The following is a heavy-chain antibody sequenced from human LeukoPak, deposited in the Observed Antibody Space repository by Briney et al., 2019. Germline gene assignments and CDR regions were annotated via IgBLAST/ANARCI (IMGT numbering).Heavy chain of an antibody. CDR3: VREGPRGLAFDI. V-gene: IGHV3-23*01. CDR1: GFTFRSHD. Sequence: GGSLRLSCAASGFTFRSHDMSWVRQARGKGLEWVSGISASGGSTFYADSVKGRFTISRDNSKNTLYLQMKGLRVEDTAVYYCVREGPRGLAFDIWGQGTMVTVSS. J-gene: IGHJ3*02. CDR2: ISASGGST. D-gene: IGHD3/OR15-3a*01.